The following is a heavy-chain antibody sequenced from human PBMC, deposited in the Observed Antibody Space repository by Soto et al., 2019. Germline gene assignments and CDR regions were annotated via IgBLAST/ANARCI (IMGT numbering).Heavy chain of an antibody. CDR1: GVTLSDYY. CDR3: ARSLGMGGDGYN. CDR2: ISSSGLTI. D-gene: IGHD3-16*01. V-gene: IGHV3-11*01. Sequence: ESGGGLDKPGGSLRLSCAASGVTLSDYYMSWIRQAPGKGLEWVSYISSSGLTIQYADSVKGRFTISRDNAKNSLYLQMNSLRAEDTAVYYCARSLGMGGDGYNWGQGTLVTVSS. J-gene: IGHJ4*02.